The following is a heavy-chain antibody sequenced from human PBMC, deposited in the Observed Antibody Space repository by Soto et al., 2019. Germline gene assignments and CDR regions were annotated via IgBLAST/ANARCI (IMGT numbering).Heavy chain of an antibody. V-gene: IGHV5-10-1*01. CDR3: ARRYCSSATCPRNYYGMDV. D-gene: IGHD2-2*01. CDR1: GYSFTSYW. CDR2: IDPIDSYT. J-gene: IGHJ6*02. Sequence: LKISCKGSGYSFTSYWISWVRQMPGKGLEWMGRIDPIDSYTTYSPSFQGHVTISTDKSINTAYLQWSSLKASDTAMYYCARRYCSSATCPRNYYGMDVWGQGTTVTVSS.